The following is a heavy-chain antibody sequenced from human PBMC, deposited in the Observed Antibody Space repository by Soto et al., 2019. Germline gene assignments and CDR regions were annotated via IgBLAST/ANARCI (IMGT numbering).Heavy chain of an antibody. V-gene: IGHV5-51*01. CDR3: ARPIAASFYDYVWGSYRFDAFDI. J-gene: IGHJ3*02. CDR1: GYSFTSYW. Sequence: HGESLKISCKGSGYSFTSYWIGWVRQMPGKGLEWMGIIYPGDSDTRYSPSFQGQVTISADKSISTAYLQWSSLKASDTAMYYCARPIAASFYDYVWGSYRFDAFDIWGQGTMVTVSS. CDR2: IYPGDSDT. D-gene: IGHD3-16*02.